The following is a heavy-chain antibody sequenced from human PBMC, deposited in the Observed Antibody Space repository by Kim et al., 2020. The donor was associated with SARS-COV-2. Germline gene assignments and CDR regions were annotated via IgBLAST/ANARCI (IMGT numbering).Heavy chain of an antibody. CDR2: INAGNGNT. CDR1: GYTFTSYA. CDR3: ARRTVVSGYDIELDY. D-gene: IGHD5-12*01. Sequence: ASVKVSCKASGYTFTSYAMHWVRQAPGQRLEWMGWINAGNGNTKYSQKFQGRVTITRDTSASTAYMELSSRRSEDTAVYYCARRTVVSGYDIELDYWGQGTLVTVSS. J-gene: IGHJ4*02. V-gene: IGHV1-3*01.